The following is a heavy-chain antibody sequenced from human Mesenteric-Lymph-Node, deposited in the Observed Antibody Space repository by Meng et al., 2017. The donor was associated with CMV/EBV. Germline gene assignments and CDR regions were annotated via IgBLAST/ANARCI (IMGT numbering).Heavy chain of an antibody. V-gene: IGHV4-39*07. CDR1: GDSITSSSYY. Sequence: GSLRLSCTVSGDSITSSSYYWGWIRQPPGKGLEWIATIYYSGSTYYNPSLKSRVTISVDTTKNQFSLKLSSVTAADTAVYYCARGGQLLYRWFGPWGQGTLVTVSS. CDR3: ARGGQLLYRWFGP. D-gene: IGHD2-2*02. J-gene: IGHJ5*02. CDR2: IYYSGST.